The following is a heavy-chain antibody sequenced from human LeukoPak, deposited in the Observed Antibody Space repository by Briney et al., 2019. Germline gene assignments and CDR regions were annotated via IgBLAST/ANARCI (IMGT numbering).Heavy chain of an antibody. CDR3: ARAYDSSGYNDYYFDY. J-gene: IGHJ4*02. CDR1: GGSISSSQW. V-gene: IGHV4-4*02. D-gene: IGHD3-22*01. CDR2: ISHSGST. Sequence: SETLSLTCAVSGGSISSSQWWSWVRQPPGKGLEWIGEISHSGSTNYNPSLKSRVTISVDKSKNQVSLKLSSVTAADTAVYYCARAYDSSGYNDYYFDYWGQGTLVTVSS.